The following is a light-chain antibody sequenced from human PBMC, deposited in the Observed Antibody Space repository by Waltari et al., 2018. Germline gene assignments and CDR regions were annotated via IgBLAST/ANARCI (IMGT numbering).Light chain of an antibody. CDR3: YSYAGRGTYV. V-gene: IGLV2-23*02. Sequence: QSALTQPASVSGTPGQSITISCTGTTSDVGNYDLVSWYQQHPGQAPKLLICEVNKLPPGVCSRFSGSKSGNTASLTISGRQAEDVAEYYCYSYAGRGTYVFGSGTKVTVL. J-gene: IGLJ1*01. CDR1: TSDVGNYDL. CDR2: EVN.